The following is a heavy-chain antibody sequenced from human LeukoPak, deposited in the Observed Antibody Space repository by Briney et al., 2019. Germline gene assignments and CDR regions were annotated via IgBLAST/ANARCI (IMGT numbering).Heavy chain of an antibody. V-gene: IGHV4-39*01. CDR3: ATPSSNYYDSSGYVLY. Sequence: PSETLSLTCTVSGGSISSSSYYWGWIRQPPGKGLEWIGSIYYSGSTYYNPSLKSRVTISVDTSKNQFSLKLSSVTAADTAVYYCATPSSNYYDSSGYVLYWGQGTLVTVSS. CDR2: IYYSGST. J-gene: IGHJ4*02. D-gene: IGHD3-22*01. CDR1: GGSISSSSYY.